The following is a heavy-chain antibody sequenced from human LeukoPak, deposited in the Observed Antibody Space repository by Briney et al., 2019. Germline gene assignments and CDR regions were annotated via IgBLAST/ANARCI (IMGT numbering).Heavy chain of an antibody. V-gene: IGHV1-69*05. CDR1: GGTFSSYA. CDR3: ASETNYCGGDCYYTHAFDI. D-gene: IGHD2-21*02. CDR2: IIPIFGTA. J-gene: IGHJ3*02. Sequence: SVKVSCKASGGTFSSYAISWVRQAPGQGLEWMGGIIPIFGTASYAQKFQGRVTMTRDTSTSTVYMELSSLRSEDTAVYYCASETNYCGGDCYYTHAFDIWGQGTMVTVSS.